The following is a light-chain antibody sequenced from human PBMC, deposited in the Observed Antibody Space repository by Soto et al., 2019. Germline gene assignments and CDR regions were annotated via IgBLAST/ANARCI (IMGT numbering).Light chain of an antibody. CDR1: QSVSSSY. CDR2: GAS. V-gene: IGKV3-20*01. J-gene: IGKJ1*01. Sequence: EFVLTQSPGTLSLSPGERATLSCRASQSVSSSYIACYQQKPGQAPRLLIYGASIRATDIPDRFSGSGSGTDFTLTISRLEPEDFAVYYCHQCGSSPWSFGQGTKVDIK. CDR3: HQCGSSPWS.